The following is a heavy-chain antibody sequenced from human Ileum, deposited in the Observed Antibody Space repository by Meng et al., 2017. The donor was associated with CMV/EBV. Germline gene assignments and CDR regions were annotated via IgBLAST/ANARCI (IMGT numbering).Heavy chain of an antibody. D-gene: IGHD3-16*01. CDR3: ARRGDAEEFDY. Sequence: QVPLQESGPGLVKPSETLSLTCTVSGDSIGTNSHYWSWIRQPPGKGLEYIGYIHYGGSTHYNPSLKSRFSISVDRSKNQFSLKVTSVIAADTALYYCARRGDAEEFDYWGQGALVTVSS. J-gene: IGHJ4*02. CDR1: GDSIGTNSHY. V-gene: IGHV4-30-4*08. CDR2: IHYGGST.